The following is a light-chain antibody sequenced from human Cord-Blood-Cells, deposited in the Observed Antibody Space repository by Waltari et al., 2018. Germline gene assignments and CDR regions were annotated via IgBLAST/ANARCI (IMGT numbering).Light chain of an antibody. J-gene: IGKJ3*01. CDR3: QQYNNWPPLFT. CDR2: GAS. Sequence: EIVRTQSPATLSVSPGERATLSCRASQSVSSNVAWYQQKPGQAPRLLIYGASTRATGIPARFSGSGSGTEFTLTISSLQSEDFAVYYCQQYNNWPPLFTFGPGTKVDIK. CDR1: QSVSSN. V-gene: IGKV3-15*01.